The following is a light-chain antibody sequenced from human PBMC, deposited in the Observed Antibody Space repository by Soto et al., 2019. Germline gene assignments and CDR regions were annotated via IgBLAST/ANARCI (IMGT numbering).Light chain of an antibody. CDR3: SSYTSSDTYV. CDR1: SSDVGGYDY. V-gene: IGLV2-14*03. J-gene: IGLJ1*01. CDR2: DVS. Sequence: QSALTQPASVSGSPGQSITICWTGTSSDVGGYDYVSWYQQHPGRAPKLMIYDVSNRPSGVSNRFSGSKSGDTASLTISGLQAGDEADYYCSSYTSSDTYVFGSGTKLTVL.